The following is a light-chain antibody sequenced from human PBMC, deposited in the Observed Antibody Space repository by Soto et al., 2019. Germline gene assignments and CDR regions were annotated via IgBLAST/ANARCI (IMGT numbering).Light chain of an antibody. Sequence: DIQMTQSPSTLSACVGERVTVTCRARQCITGDLNWFQQKPGKAPKLLIYAATRLQSGVPSRFSGTGSGTDSPLTIRSLQPEDFATYYCQPTSITPRTFGQATPV. CDR1: QCITGD. V-gene: IGKV1-39*01. CDR2: AAT. CDR3: QPTSITPRT. J-gene: IGKJ1*01.